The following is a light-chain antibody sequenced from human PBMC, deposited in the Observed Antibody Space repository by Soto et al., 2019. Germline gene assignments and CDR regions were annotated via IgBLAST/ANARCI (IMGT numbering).Light chain of an antibody. J-gene: IGKJ4*01. Sequence: EIVLTQSPATLSLSPGERATLSCRASQSVSSYLLWYQQKPGQAPRLLIYDTSNRATGIPARFSGSGSGTDFTLTISSLEPEDFAVYYCQQRYNGLTFGGGTKVEI. CDR1: QSVSSY. CDR2: DTS. V-gene: IGKV3-11*01. CDR3: QQRYNGLT.